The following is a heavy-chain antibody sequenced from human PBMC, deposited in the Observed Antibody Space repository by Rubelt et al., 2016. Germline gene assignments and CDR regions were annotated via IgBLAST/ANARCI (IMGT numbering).Heavy chain of an antibody. J-gene: IGHJ5*02. D-gene: IGHD3-9*01. CDR3: ARGPYDILTGYPVENWFDP. CDR2: ISAYNGNT. Sequence: GISWVRQAPGQGLEWMGWISAYNGNTNYAQKLQGRVTMTTDTSTSTAYMELRSLRSDDTAVYYCARGPYDILTGYPVENWFDPWGQGTLVTVSS. CDR1: G. V-gene: IGHV1-18*01.